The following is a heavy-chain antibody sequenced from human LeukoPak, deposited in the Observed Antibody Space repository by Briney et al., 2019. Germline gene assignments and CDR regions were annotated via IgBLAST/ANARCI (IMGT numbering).Heavy chain of an antibody. Sequence: SETQSLTCTVSSDSISDYYWSWIRQPPGKGLEWIASVSYSGSTNYNPSLKSRVTISVDRSKNQFSLRLNSVTAADTAVYYCARNWGPYAFDIWGQGTMVTVSS. V-gene: IGHV4-59*08. CDR1: SDSISDYY. CDR2: VSYSGST. D-gene: IGHD7-27*01. CDR3: ARNWGPYAFDI. J-gene: IGHJ3*02.